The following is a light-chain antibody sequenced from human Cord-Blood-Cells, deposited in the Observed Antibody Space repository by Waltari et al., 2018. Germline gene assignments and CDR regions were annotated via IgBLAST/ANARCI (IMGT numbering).Light chain of an antibody. J-gene: IGLJ1*01. Sequence: QSVLTQPPSVSGAPGQRVTISCTGSSSNIGAGYDVHWYQQLPGTAPRLLIYGKSKRPSGVPDRFSGSKSGTSASLAITGLQAEDEADYYCQSYDSSLSGSNVFGTGTKVTVL. CDR3: QSYDSSLSGSNV. CDR1: SSNIGAGYD. V-gene: IGLV1-40*01. CDR2: GKS.